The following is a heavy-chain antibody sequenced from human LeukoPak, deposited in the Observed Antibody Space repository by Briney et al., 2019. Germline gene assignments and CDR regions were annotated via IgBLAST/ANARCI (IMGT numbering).Heavy chain of an antibody. CDR3: AKEYTGTFSPFPSYFDN. D-gene: IGHD1-26*01. V-gene: IGHV3-23*01. CDR1: GFTFSSYA. J-gene: IGHJ4*02. CDR2: ISGSGGST. Sequence: GGSLRLSCAASGFTFSSYAMSWVRQAPGKGLEWVSAISGSGGSTYYADSVRGRFTISRDNSKNTLYLQMNSLRAEDTAVYYCAKEYTGTFSPFPSYFDNWGQGTLVTVSS.